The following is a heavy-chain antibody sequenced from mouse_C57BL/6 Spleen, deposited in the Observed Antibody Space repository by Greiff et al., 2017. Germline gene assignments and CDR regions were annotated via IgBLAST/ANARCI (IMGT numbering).Heavy chain of an antibody. D-gene: IGHD1-1*01. Sequence: EVKVEESGPGLVKPSQSLSLTCSVTGYSITSGYYWNWIRQFPGNKLEWMGYISYDGSNNYNPSLKNRISITRDTSKNQFFLKLNSVTTEDTATYYCARAGGSSVDYWGQGTTLTVSS. V-gene: IGHV3-6*01. J-gene: IGHJ2*01. CDR2: ISYDGSN. CDR3: ARAGGSSVDY. CDR1: GYSITSGYY.